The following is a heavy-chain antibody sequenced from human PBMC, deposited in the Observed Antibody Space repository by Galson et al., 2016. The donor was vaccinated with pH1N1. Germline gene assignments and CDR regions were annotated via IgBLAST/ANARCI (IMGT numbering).Heavy chain of an antibody. CDR1: GGTFSDSP. V-gene: IGHV1-69*13. Sequence: SVKVSCKASGGTFSDSPISWVRQAPGQGLEWMGGIIPLFGKTNYAQKFLGRVTITADESTSTAYMEFGSLRYEDTAVYYCARDLGVVPAATSWFDPWGQGTLVSVSS. CDR3: ARDLGVVPAATSWFDP. D-gene: IGHD2-2*01. CDR2: IIPLFGKT. J-gene: IGHJ5*02.